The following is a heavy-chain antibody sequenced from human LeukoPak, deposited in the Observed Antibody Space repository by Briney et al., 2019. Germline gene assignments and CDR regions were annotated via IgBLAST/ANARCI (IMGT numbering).Heavy chain of an antibody. V-gene: IGHV4-31*03. CDR2: IYYSGST. CDR3: ARSPCSGDCYPTYYYYYTDV. D-gene: IGHD2-21*02. Sequence: SETLSLTCTVSGGSISSGGYYWSWIRQHPGKGLEWIGYIYYSGSTYYNPSLKSRVTISVDTSRHQFSLKLSSVTAADTAVYYCARSPCSGDCYPTYYYYYTDVWGKGTTVTVSS. J-gene: IGHJ6*03. CDR1: GGSISSGGYY.